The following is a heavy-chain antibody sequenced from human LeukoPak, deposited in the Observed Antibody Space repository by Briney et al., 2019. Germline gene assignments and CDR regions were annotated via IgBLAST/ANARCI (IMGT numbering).Heavy chain of an antibody. Sequence: KPGGSLRLSCAASGFTFSFYSMNWVRQAPGKGLGWVSSMSVSSGLIYYADSVKGRFTVSRDNAKNSLYLQMNSLRAEDTAVYYCAREFGGSASGAGYWGQGTLVTVSS. CDR1: GFTFSFYS. V-gene: IGHV3-21*01. J-gene: IGHJ4*02. CDR3: AREFGGSASGAGY. CDR2: MSVSSGLI. D-gene: IGHD3-10*01.